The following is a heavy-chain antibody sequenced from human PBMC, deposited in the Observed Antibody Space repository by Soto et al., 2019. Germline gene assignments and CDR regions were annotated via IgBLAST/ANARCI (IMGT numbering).Heavy chain of an antibody. J-gene: IGHJ4*02. V-gene: IGHV3-23*01. CDR1: GFTFSRYA. CDR3: AKDGSTTWNYYFDS. Sequence: GGSLRLSCAASGFTFSRYAMSWVRQAPGKGLDWVSAISGSGHSTYYTDSVKGRFTISRDNSKNTLFLQMNSLTAEDTAVYYCAKDGSTTWNYYFDSWGQGILVTVYS. D-gene: IGHD2-2*01. CDR2: ISGSGHST.